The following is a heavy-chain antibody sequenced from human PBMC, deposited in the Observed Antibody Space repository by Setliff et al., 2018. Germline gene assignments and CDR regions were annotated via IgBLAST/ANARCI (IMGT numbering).Heavy chain of an antibody. V-gene: IGHV4-38-2*01. Sequence: SETLSLTCSVSGYSISSGYYWGWIRQPPGKGLEWIGSIYHNGNSYYNPSLKSRVTISVDTSKNQLSLKLNSVTAADTAVYYCARQLCSSGYCYATTFDYWGQGTLVTVSS. D-gene: IGHD3-22*01. J-gene: IGHJ4*02. CDR3: ARQLCSSGYCYATTFDY. CDR1: GYSISSGYY. CDR2: IYHNGNS.